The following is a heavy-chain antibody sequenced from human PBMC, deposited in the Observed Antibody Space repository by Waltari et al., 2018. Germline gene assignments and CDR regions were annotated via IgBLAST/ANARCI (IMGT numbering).Heavy chain of an antibody. J-gene: IGHJ3*02. D-gene: IGHD1-1*01. Sequence: QVQLVESGGTVVRPGKYLRRSCVGSGFIFGSNGMHWVRPPPGKGLEWVAGVSYDGIETYYGDSVKGRFTISRDNSNNTLHLQMTSLRDEDTAIFYCARGPVDGTKRGAFDIWGQGTMVTVSS. CDR2: VSYDGIET. V-gene: IGHV3-30*03. CDR3: ARGPVDGTKRGAFDI. CDR1: GFIFGSNG.